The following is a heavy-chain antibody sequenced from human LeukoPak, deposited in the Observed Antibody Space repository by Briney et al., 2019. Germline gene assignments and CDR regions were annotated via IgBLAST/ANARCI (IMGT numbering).Heavy chain of an antibody. CDR2: ISSSSSYI. Sequence: PGGSLRLSCAASGFTFSSYSMNGVRQAPGKGLEWVSSISSSSSYIYYADSVKGRFTISRDNAKNSLYLQMNSLRAEDTAVYYCARDQNYDSSGYPDYWGQGTLVTVSS. D-gene: IGHD3-22*01. V-gene: IGHV3-21*01. J-gene: IGHJ4*02. CDR1: GFTFSSYS. CDR3: ARDQNYDSSGYPDY.